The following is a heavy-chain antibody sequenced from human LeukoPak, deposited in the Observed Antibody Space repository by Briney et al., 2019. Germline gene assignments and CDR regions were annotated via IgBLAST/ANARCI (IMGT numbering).Heavy chain of an antibody. CDR3: ARVSRSSWAHDAFDI. Sequence: PSGTLSLTCAVSGGSISSSNWWSGGRAPPGKGLEWMGEIYHSGSTNYNPSLKRRVTISLDKAKNQFSLKLSSVTAADPAVYYCARVSRSSWAHDAFDIWGQGKMLTVSS. CDR1: GGSISSSNW. J-gene: IGHJ3*02. V-gene: IGHV4-4*02. CDR2: IYHSGST. D-gene: IGHD6-13*01.